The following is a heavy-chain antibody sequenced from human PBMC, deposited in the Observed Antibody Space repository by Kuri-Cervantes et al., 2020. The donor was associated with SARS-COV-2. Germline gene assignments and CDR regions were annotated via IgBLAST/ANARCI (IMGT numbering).Heavy chain of an antibody. CDR3: AREAGGIAARADAFDI. D-gene: IGHD6-13*01. CDR1: GFTFSSYW. J-gene: IGHJ3*02. CDR2: IKQDGSEK. V-gene: IGHV3-7*01. Sequence: GGSLRLSCAASGFTFSSYWMSWVRQAPGKGLEWVANIKQDGSEKYYVDSVKGRFTISRDNSKNTLYLQMNSLRAEDTAVYYCAREAGGIAARADAFDIWGQGTMVTVSS.